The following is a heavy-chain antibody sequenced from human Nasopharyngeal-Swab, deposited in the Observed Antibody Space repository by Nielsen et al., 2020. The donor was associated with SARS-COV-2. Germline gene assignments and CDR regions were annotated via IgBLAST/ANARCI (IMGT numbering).Heavy chain of an antibody. Sequence: GSLRLSCSVSGASITTDYWIWVRQPPGKGLEWIGYIYYTGFTTYNPSLKSRFNYNASLRSRVTMSLDTSKNQFSLRLSSVTAADTAVYYCARDPGGLKWFDPWGQGTLVIVSS. CDR3: ARDPGGLKWFDP. J-gene: IGHJ5*02. CDR1: GASITTDY. CDR2: IYYTGFT. D-gene: IGHD3/OR15-3a*01. V-gene: IGHV4-59*01.